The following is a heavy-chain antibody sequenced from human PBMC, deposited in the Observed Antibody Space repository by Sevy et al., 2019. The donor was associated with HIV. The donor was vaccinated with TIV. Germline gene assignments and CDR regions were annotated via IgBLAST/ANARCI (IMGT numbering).Heavy chain of an antibody. CDR2: IIPIFGTA. V-gene: IGHV1-69*13. J-gene: IGHJ4*02. CDR3: ARAYSSSWYGRY. CDR1: GGTFSSYA. Sequence: APVKVSCKASGGTFSSYAISWVRQAPGQGLEWMGGIIPIFGTANYAQKFQGRVTITADESTSTAYMELSSLRSEDTAVYYCARAYSSSWYGRYWGQGTLVTVSS. D-gene: IGHD6-13*01.